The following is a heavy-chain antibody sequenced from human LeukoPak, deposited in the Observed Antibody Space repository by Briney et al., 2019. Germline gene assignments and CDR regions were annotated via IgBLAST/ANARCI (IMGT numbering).Heavy chain of an antibody. CDR2: ISGSGGGT. D-gene: IGHD1-26*01. Sequence: PGGSLRLSCTASGFSLSNFAMSWVRQAPGKGLEWVSSISGSGGGTYYADSVKGRFTISRDNSKNSLFLQMNNLRAEDTAVYYCSKRGAYYFDYWGQGTLVTVSS. J-gene: IGHJ4*02. V-gene: IGHV3-23*01. CDR3: SKRGAYYFDY. CDR1: GFSLSNFA.